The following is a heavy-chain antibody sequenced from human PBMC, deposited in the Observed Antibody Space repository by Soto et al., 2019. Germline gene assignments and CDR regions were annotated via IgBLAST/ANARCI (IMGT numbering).Heavy chain of an antibody. CDR2: IYWDDDK. CDR1: GFSLSTSGVG. V-gene: IGHV2-5*02. CDR3: AHSTMVRGVISYFDY. J-gene: IGHJ4*02. Sequence: QITLKESGPTLVKPTQTHTLICTFSGFSLSTSGVGVGWNRQPPGKALEWLALIYWDDDKRYSPSLKSRLTITKDTSKNQVVLTMTNMDPVDTATYYCAHSTMVRGVISYFDYWGQGTLVTVSS. D-gene: IGHD3-10*01.